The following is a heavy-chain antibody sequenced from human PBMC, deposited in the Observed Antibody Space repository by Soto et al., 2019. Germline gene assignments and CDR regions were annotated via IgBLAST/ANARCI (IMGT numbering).Heavy chain of an antibody. CDR3: AREGYSSSLTETYYYYYGMDV. J-gene: IGHJ6*02. CDR1: GYTFTSYG. V-gene: IGHV1-18*04. D-gene: IGHD6-13*01. CDR2: ISAYNGNT. Sequence: AASVKVSCKASGYTFTSYGISWVRQAPGQGLEWMGWISAYNGNTNYAQKLQGRVTMTTDTSTSTAYMELRSLRSDDTAVYYCAREGYSSSLTETYYYYYGMDVWGQGTTVTVSS.